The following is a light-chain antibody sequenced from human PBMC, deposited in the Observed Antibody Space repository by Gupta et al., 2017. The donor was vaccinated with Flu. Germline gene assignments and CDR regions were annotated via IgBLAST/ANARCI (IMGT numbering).Light chain of an antibody. J-gene: IGLJ3*02. CDR2: SNN. CDR1: SPNIATNS. CDR3: AAGLDSLNGWV. V-gene: IGLV1-44*01. Sequence: QSVLTQPPSTSGTPGQRVTISCSRSSPNIATNSINWYQQHPGTAPKLLIDSNNQRPSGVPARFSGSKSGTSASLAISGLQAEDEAVYYCAAGLDSLNGWVFGGGTKLNVL.